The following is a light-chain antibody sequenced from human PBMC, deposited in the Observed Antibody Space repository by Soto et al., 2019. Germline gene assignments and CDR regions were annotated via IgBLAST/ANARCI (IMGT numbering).Light chain of an antibody. J-gene: IGKJ5*01. CDR1: QSVGSN. CDR2: GVS. V-gene: IGKV3-15*01. Sequence: EIVMTQSPATLSVSPGERVTLSCRASQSVGSNLAWYQQKPGQAPRLLIYGVSTRATGIPARFSGSASGTEFTLTISSLQSEDFAVYSCQQYNDWPITVGPGTRLEIK. CDR3: QQYNDWPIT.